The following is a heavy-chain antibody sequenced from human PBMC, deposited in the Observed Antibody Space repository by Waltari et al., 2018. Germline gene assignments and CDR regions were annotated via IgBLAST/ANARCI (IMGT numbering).Heavy chain of an antibody. V-gene: IGHV4-38-2*01. CDR1: GYFISSGYY. Sequence: QVQLQESGPGLVKASETLSLTCGVAGYFISSGYYWGWIRRPPGKGLEWIGSIIHGGSTYYNPSLKSRVTISVDTSKNQFTLNLNSVTAADTAVYYCVRVSNQWYFDLWGRGTLVSVSS. D-gene: IGHD3-3*02. CDR2: IIHGGST. J-gene: IGHJ2*01. CDR3: VRVSNQWYFDL.